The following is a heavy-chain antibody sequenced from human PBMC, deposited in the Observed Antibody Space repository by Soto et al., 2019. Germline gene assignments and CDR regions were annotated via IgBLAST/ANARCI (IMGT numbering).Heavy chain of an antibody. D-gene: IGHD3-10*01. J-gene: IGHJ6*02. CDR2: ISSNGGST. V-gene: IGHV3-64D*06. CDR3: VGASGGFGELLGYYGMDV. CDR1: GFTFSSYA. Sequence: GGSLRLSCSASGFTFSSYAMHWVRQAPGKGLEYVSAISSNGGSTYYADSVKGRFTISRDNSKNTLYLQMSSLRAEDTAVYYCVGASGGFGELLGYYGMDVWGQGTTVTVSS.